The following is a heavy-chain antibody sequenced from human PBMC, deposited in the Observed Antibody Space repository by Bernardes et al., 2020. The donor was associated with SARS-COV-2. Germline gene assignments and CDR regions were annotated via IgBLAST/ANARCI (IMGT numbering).Heavy chain of an antibody. V-gene: IGHV3-23*01. D-gene: IGHD3-16*01. Sequence: GGSLRLSCAASGFTFSSYAMSWVRQAPGKGLEWVSAISGSGGSTYYADSVKGRFTISRDNSKNTLYLQMNSLRAEDTAVYYCAKDTDPVAFRSLREKLYYYYYGMDVWGQGTTVTVSS. J-gene: IGHJ6*02. CDR2: ISGSGGST. CDR1: GFTFSSYA. CDR3: AKDTDPVAFRSLREKLYYYYYGMDV.